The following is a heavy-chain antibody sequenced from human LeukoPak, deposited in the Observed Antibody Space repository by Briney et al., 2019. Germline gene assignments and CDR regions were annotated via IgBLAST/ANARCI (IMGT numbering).Heavy chain of an antibody. V-gene: IGHV1-46*01. J-gene: IGHJ5*02. D-gene: IGHD2-2*02. CDR1: GYTFTSYY. Sequence: ASVKVSCKASGYTFTSYYMHWVRQAPGQGLEWMGIINPSGGSTSYAQKFQGRVTMTRDTSTSTVYMELSSLRSEDTAVYYCARGIVVVPAAIPSQDWFDPWGQGTLVTVS. CDR2: INPSGGST. CDR3: ARGIVVVPAAIPSQDWFDP.